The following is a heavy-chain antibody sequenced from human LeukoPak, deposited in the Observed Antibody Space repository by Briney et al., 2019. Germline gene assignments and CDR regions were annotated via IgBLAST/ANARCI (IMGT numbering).Heavy chain of an antibody. CDR1: GGSFSGYY. D-gene: IGHD3-3*01. V-gene: IGHV4-34*01. CDR2: INHSGST. CDR3: ARGRPKVPYDFWSGYTGGEFDY. J-gene: IGHJ4*02. Sequence: PSETLSLTCAVYGGSFSGYYWSWIRQPPGKGLEWIGEINHSGSTTYTPSLKRRLTISVDTSKTQFSLNLSSVTPADTAVYYCARGRPKVPYDFWSGYTGGEFDYWGQGTLVTVSS.